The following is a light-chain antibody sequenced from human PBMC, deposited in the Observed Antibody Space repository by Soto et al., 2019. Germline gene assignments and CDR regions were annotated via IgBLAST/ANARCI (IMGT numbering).Light chain of an antibody. V-gene: IGKV3-15*01. CDR1: QSVSNN. CDR3: QQYNNWPPWT. Sequence: EIVMTQSPATLSVSPGERATLSCRASQSVSNNLAWYQQKPGQAPRLLIYGASTRATGIPARFSGSGSGTEFTLTISSLLSEDVVVYYCQQYNNWPPWTFGQGTKVEIK. J-gene: IGKJ1*01. CDR2: GAS.